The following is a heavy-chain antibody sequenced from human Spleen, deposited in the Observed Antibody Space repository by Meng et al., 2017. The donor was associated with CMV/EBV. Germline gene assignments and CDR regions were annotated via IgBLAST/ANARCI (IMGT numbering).Heavy chain of an antibody. J-gene: IGHJ4*02. D-gene: IGHD3-3*01. CDR1: GYTFSGYY. Sequence: ASVKVSCKASGYTFSGYYIHWVRQAPGQGLEWMGWINPNSGGTNYAQKFQGRVTMTRDTSISTAYMELSRLRSDDTAVYYCARDLLSTLGVAPDPVDYWGQGTLVTVSS. CDR3: ARDLLSTLGVAPDPVDY. CDR2: INPNSGGT. V-gene: IGHV1-2*02.